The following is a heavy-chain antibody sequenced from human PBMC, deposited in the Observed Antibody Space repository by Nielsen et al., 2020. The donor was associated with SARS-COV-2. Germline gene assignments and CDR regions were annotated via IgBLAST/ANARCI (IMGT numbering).Heavy chain of an antibody. V-gene: IGHV3-74*01. CDR1: GFTFSSYW. D-gene: IGHD3-10*01. J-gene: IGHJ6*02. Sequence: GESLKISCAASGFTFSSYWMHWVRQAPGKGLVWVSRINSDGSSTSYADSVKGRFTISRDNAKNTLYLQMNSLRAEDTAVYYCAKDMVRGDPRDGMDVWGQGTTVTVSS. CDR3: AKDMVRGDPRDGMDV. CDR2: INSDGSST.